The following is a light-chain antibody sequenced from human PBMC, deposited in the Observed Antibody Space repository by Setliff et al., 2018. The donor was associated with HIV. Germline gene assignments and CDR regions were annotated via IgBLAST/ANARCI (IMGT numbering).Light chain of an antibody. CDR2: AVS. CDR3: SSYASRTPLYV. J-gene: IGLJ1*01. Sequence: QSALSQPASVSGSPGQSITISCTATSSDVGGYNYVSWYQQHPGKAPKLMISAVSNRPSGVSNRFSGSKSGNTASLTISGLPAEDEADYYCSSYASRTPLYVFGTGTKVTVL. V-gene: IGLV2-14*03. CDR1: SSDVGGYNY.